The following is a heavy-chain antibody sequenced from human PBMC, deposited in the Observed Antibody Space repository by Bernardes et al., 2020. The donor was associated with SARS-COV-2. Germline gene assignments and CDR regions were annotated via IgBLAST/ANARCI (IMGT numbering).Heavy chain of an antibody. Sequence: ASVKVSCKVSGYTLTELSMHWVRQAPGKGLEWMGGFDPEDGETIYAQKFQGRVTMTEDTSTDTAYMELRSLRSEDTAVYYCATAPAAAGTGAHYYYHGMDVWGQGTTVTVSS. CDR2: FDPEDGET. CDR3: ATAPAAAGTGAHYYYHGMDV. CDR1: GYTLTELS. J-gene: IGHJ6*02. V-gene: IGHV1-24*01. D-gene: IGHD6-13*01.